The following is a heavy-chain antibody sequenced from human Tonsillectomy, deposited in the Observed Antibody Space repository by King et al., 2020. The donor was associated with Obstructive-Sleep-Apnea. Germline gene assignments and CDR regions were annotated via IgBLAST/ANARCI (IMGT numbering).Heavy chain of an antibody. J-gene: IGHJ6*02. Sequence: QVQLVESGGCLFKPGGSLRLSFAASGVTFIDYYMSLIRQAPVKGVEWVSYISCSSSYTNYADSVKGRFTISLDNAKNSLYLQMNSLRAEDTAVYYCARARGSSRYYYYGMDVWGQGTTVTVSS. V-gene: IGHV3-11*06. CDR1: GVTFIDYY. D-gene: IGHD1-26*01. CDR2: ISCSSSYT. CDR3: ARARGSSRYYYYGMDV.